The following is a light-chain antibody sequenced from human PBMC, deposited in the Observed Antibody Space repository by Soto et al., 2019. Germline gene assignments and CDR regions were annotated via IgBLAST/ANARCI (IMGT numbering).Light chain of an antibody. CDR3: QQYETFSGT. J-gene: IGKJ1*01. V-gene: IGKV1-5*01. CDR1: QSITTW. Sequence: DIKMTQSPSTVSASVGDSVTITCRASQSITTWLAWYQQRPGKAPKLLIYDVSSLQSGVPSRFSGSGSGTKFTLTIASLQPDDFATYYCQQYETFSGTFGPGTKVDIK. CDR2: DVS.